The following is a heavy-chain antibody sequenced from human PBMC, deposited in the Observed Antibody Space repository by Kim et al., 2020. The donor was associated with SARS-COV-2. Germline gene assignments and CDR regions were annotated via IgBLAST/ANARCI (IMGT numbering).Heavy chain of an antibody. CDR1: GFTFSDYY. CDR3: ARVPGDYGGYYGMDV. V-gene: IGHV3-11*06. CDR2: ISSSSSYT. D-gene: IGHD4-17*01. J-gene: IGHJ6*02. Sequence: GGSLRLSCAASGFTFSDYYMSWIRQAPGKGLEWVSYISSSSSYTNYADSVKGRFTISRDNAKNSLYLQMNSLRAEDTAVYYCARVPGDYGGYYGMDVWGQGTTVTVSS.